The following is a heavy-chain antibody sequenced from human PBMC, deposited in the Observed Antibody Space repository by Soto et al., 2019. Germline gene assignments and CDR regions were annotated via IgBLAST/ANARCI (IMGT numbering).Heavy chain of an antibody. Sequence: PGGSLRLSCAASGFTFSSYAMHWVRQAPGKGLEWVAVISYDGSNKYYADSVKGRFTISRDNSKNTLYLQMNSLRAEDTAVYYCARSIGYCNGGSRPAGVYWGQGTLVIVSS. CDR1: GFTFSSYA. D-gene: IGHD2-15*01. CDR3: ARSIGYCNGGSRPAGVY. J-gene: IGHJ4*02. V-gene: IGHV3-30-3*01. CDR2: ISYDGSNK.